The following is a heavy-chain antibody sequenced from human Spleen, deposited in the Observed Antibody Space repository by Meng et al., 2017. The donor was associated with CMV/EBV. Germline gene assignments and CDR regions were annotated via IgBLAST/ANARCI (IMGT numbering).Heavy chain of an antibody. Sequence: KASGYTFNSYGMSWVRQAPGQGLEWMGRISANNGNTNYAQKFQGRVTMTTDTSAGTAYMELRSLRSDDTAVYYCARGVGVAGTRRFDYWGQGTLVTVSS. CDR3: ARGVGVAGTRRFDY. D-gene: IGHD6-19*01. V-gene: IGHV1-18*01. J-gene: IGHJ4*02. CDR1: GYTFNSYG. CDR2: ISANNGNT.